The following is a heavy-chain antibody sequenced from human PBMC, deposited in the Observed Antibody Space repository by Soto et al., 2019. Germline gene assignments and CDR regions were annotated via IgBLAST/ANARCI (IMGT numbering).Heavy chain of an antibody. Sequence: QVQLVQSGAEVKKPGASVQVSCKASGLAFPIDDIIWVRQTIGQGLEFMGWMNPSGSNTGYAKKFQGRATFTWNTPTSTAYMDLSGLRSEDTAVYYCARYRTKVPVAFDVWGQGTMVTVSS. CDR1: GLAFPIDD. J-gene: IGHJ3*01. D-gene: IGHD3-16*02. CDR2: MNPSGSNT. V-gene: IGHV1-8*01. CDR3: ARYRTKVPVAFDV.